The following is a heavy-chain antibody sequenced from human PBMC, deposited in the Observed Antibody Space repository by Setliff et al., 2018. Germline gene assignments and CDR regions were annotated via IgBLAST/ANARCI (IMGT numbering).Heavy chain of an antibody. CDR1: GDSITSGSDY. CDR3: ARYIPSAGCFDP. V-gene: IGHV4-61*02. J-gene: IGHJ5*02. Sequence: PSETLSLTCTVSGDSITSGSDYWNWIRQPARKGLEWIGRIYTTGNTNYNPSLKSRVTISVDTSKKQFSLMLTSVTAADTAVYYCARYIPSAGCFDPWGQGALVTVSS. D-gene: IGHD2-21*01. CDR2: IYTTGNT.